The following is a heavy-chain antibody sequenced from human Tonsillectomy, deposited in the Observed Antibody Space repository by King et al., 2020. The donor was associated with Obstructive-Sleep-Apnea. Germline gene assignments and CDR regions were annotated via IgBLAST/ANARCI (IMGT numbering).Heavy chain of an antibody. Sequence: VQLVESGGGVVQPGRSLRLSCAASGFTFSSYAMHWVRQAPGKGLEWVAVISYDGSNKYCADSVKGRFTISRDNSKNTLYLQMNSLRAEDTAVYYCAGLVLDYWGQGTLVTVSS. D-gene: IGHD6-19*01. V-gene: IGHV3-30*04. CDR3: AGLVLDY. CDR2: ISYDGSNK. J-gene: IGHJ4*02. CDR1: GFTFSSYA.